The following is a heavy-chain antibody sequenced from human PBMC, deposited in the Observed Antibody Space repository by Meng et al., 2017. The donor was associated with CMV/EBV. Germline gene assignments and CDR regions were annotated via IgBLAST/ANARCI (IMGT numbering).Heavy chain of an antibody. J-gene: IGHJ5*02. CDR1: GFTFSDYY. D-gene: IGHD3-22*01. CDR3: AREGRTYYYDSSGYYYVDNWFDP. CDR2: ISSSGSTI. Sequence: GESLKISCAASGFTFSDYYMSWIRQAPGKGLEWVSYISSSGSTIYYADSVKGRFTIPRDNAKNSLYLQMNSLRAEDTAVYYCAREGRTYYYDSSGYYYVDNWFDPWGQGTLVTVSS. V-gene: IGHV3-11*01.